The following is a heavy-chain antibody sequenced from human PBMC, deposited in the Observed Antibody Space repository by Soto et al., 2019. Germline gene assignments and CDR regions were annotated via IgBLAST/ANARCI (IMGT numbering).Heavy chain of an antibody. CDR2: ISAYNGNT. D-gene: IGHD6-13*01. V-gene: IGHV1-18*04. CDR1: GYTFTSYG. J-gene: IGHJ5*02. CDR3: ARLIAAAGSPFDP. Sequence: ASVKVSCKASGYTFTSYGISWVRQASGQGLEWMGWISAYNGNTNYAQKLQGSVTMTTDTSTSTAYMELRSLRSDDTAVYYCARLIAAAGSPFDPWGQGTLVTVSS.